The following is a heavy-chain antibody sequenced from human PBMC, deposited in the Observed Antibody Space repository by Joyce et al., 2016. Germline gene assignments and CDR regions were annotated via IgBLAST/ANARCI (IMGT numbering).Heavy chain of an antibody. Sequence: QVQLQESGPGLVKPSETLSLTCTVSGASVSSSPYYWSWVRQPPGKGLEWIGHFFYRGSTNYNPSLKRRVTISRDTSTNQFSLKLYSVTAADTAVYYCATLLEGAGGRGGWGQGTLVTVSS. D-gene: IGHD1-1*01. V-gene: IGHV4-61*01. CDR3: ATLLEGAGGRGG. CDR1: GASVSSSPYY. CDR2: FFYRGST. J-gene: IGHJ1*01.